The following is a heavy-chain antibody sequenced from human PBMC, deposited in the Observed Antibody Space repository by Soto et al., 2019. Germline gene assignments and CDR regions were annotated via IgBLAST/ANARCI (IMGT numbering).Heavy chain of an antibody. J-gene: IGHJ4*02. CDR3: ARTMITFGGVIAPRGYYFDY. CDR1: GGTFSSYA. CDR2: IIPIFGTA. Sequence: SVKVSCKASGGTFSSYAISWVRQAPGQGLEWVGGIIPIFGTANYAQKFQGRVTITADESTSTAYMELSSLRSEDTAVYYCARTMITFGGVIAPRGYYFDYWGQGTLVTV. V-gene: IGHV1-69*13. D-gene: IGHD3-16*02.